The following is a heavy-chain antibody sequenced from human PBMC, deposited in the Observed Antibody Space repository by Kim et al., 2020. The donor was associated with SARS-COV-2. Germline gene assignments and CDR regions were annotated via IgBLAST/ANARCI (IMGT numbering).Heavy chain of an antibody. J-gene: IGHJ4*02. V-gene: IGHV1-18*04. Sequence: ASVKVSCKASGYTFTSYGISWVRQAPGQGLEWMGWISAYNGNTNYAQKLQGRVTMTTDTSTSTAYMELRSLRSDDTAVYYCARGEGVRYTRGLFDYWGQGTLVTVSS. D-gene: IGHD1-1*01. CDR3: ARGEGVRYTRGLFDY. CDR1: GYTFTSYG. CDR2: ISAYNGNT.